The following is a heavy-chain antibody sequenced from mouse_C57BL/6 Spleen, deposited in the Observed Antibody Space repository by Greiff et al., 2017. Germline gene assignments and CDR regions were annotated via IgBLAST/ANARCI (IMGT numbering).Heavy chain of an antibody. CDR1: GYTFTSYW. J-gene: IGHJ2*01. Sequence: QVQLQQPGAELVMPGASVKLSCKASGYTFTSYWMHWVKQRPGQGLEWIGEIDPSDSYTNYNQKFKGKSTLTVDKSSSTAYMQLSSLTSEDSAVYYCARRGNDYDGGFGYWGQGTTLTVSS. CDR2: IDPSDSYT. CDR3: ARRGNDYDGGFGY. V-gene: IGHV1-69*01. D-gene: IGHD2-4*01.